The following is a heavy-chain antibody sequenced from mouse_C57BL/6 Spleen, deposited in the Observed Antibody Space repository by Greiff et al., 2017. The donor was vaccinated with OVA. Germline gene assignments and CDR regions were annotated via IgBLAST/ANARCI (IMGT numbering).Heavy chain of an antibody. J-gene: IGHJ2*01. D-gene: IGHD2-1*01. CDR1: GFNIKDDY. Sequence: VQLQQSGAELVRPGASVKLSCTASGFNIKDDYMHWVKQRPEQGLEWIGWIDPENGDTESASQFQGKATITADTSSNTAYLQLSSLTSEDTAVYYCTTDGNYGYWGQGTTLTVSS. V-gene: IGHV14-4*01. CDR3: TTDGNYGY. CDR2: IDPENGDT.